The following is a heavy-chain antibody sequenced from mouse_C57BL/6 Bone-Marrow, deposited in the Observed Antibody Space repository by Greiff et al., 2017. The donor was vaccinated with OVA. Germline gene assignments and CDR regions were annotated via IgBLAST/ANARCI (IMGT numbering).Heavy chain of an antibody. CDR1: GYTFTSYW. D-gene: IGHD1-1*02. J-gene: IGHJ2*01. CDR2: IDPSDSYT. Sequence: QVQLKQPGAELVKPGASVKLSCKASGYTFTSYWMQWVKQRPGQGLEWIGEIDPSDSYTNYNQKFKGKATLTVDTSSSTAYMQLSSLTSEASAVYVCAREGWMDFDYWGQGTTLTVSS. V-gene: IGHV1-50*01. CDR3: AREGWMDFDY.